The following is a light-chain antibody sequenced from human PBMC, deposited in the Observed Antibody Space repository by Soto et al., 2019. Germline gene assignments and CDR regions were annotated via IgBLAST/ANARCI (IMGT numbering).Light chain of an antibody. CDR2: DAS. CDR3: QQSYSTPPIT. CDR1: QGISTL. V-gene: IGKV1-13*02. J-gene: IGKJ5*01. Sequence: IHLTQSPSSLSSSVGDRVTISCRASQGISTLFAWYQQKPGKAPKLLIYDASTLESGVPSRFSGSGCGAEFSLPISSLQPEDFLTYYCQQSYSTPPITFGQGTRLEIK.